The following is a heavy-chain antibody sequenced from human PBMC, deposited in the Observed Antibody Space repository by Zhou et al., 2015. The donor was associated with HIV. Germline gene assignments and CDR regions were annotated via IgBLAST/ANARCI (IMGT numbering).Heavy chain of an antibody. J-gene: IGHJ6*02. D-gene: IGHD5-18*01. CDR2: IWHDGSKE. CDR3: ARGERRGLWDLNNNYGMDV. V-gene: IGHV3-33*01. Sequence: QVHLEESGGGVVQPGRSLRLSCAASGVNIRFYGMHWVRQAPGKGLEWVSSIWHDGSKEYYGDSVKGRFTISRDNAKNSVYLQMNSLRAEDTAVYYCARGERRGLWDLNNNYGMDVWGQGP. CDR1: GVNIRFYG.